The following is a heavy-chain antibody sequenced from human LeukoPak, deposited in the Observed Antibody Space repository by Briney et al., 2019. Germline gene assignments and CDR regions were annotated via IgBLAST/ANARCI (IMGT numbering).Heavy chain of an antibody. D-gene: IGHD2-15*01. Sequence: KKSGPTLVNPTQTLTLTCTFSGFSLSTNGVGVGWIRQPPGKALEWLALIYWDDDKRYSPSLKSRLTITKDTSKNQVVLTMTNMDPVDTATYYCAHRLGYCSGGSCYPDAFDIWGQGTMVTVSS. CDR1: GFSLSTNGVG. CDR2: IYWDDDK. CDR3: AHRLGYCSGGSCYPDAFDI. V-gene: IGHV2-5*02. J-gene: IGHJ3*02.